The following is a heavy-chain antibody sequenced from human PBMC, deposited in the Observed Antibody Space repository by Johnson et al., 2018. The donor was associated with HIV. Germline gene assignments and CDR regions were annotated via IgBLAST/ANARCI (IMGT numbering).Heavy chain of an antibody. J-gene: IGHJ3*01. V-gene: IGHV3-64*04. D-gene: IGHD7-27*01. Sequence: QVQLVESGGGVVQPGRSLRLSCVASGFSLGAYAISGSGGSTYYADSVKGRFTISRDNSKNTLYLQMNSLIAEDTAVYFCASGDDDGFWGQGTMVTVSS. CDR2: GST. CDR1: GFSLGAYA. CDR3: ASGDDDGF.